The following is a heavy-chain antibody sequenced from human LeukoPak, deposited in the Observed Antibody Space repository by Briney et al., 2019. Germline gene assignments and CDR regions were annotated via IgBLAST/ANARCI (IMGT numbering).Heavy chain of an antibody. CDR2: INPSGGST. CDR1: GYTFTSYA. Sequence: ASVKVSCKASGYTFTSYAMHWVRQAPGQGLEWMGIINPSGGSTSYAQKFQGRITMTRDTSTSTVYMELSSLRSDDTAVYYCATARFGTLFDYWGQGTLVTVSS. J-gene: IGHJ4*02. V-gene: IGHV1-46*01. D-gene: IGHD3-10*01. CDR3: ATARFGTLFDY.